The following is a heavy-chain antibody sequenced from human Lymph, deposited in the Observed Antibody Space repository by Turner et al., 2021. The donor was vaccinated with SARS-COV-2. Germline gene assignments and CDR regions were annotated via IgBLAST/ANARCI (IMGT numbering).Heavy chain of an antibody. CDR1: GFNFSSDA. Sequence: EVQPLESGGGLVQHGGSLRLSCAASGFNFSSDAMSWVRQAPGKGLEGVSAIRGSGGSTYYADSVKGRFTISRDNSKNTLYLQMNSLRAEDTAVYYCANLYSSSAAGDPWGQGTLVTVSS. CDR3: ANLYSSSAAGDP. V-gene: IGHV3-23*01. D-gene: IGHD6-6*01. J-gene: IGHJ5*02. CDR2: IRGSGGST.